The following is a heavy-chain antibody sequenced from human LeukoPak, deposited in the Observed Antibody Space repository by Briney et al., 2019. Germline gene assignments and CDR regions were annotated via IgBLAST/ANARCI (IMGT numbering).Heavy chain of an antibody. D-gene: IGHD3-9*01. CDR2: ISSSGSTI. CDR3: ARHVRPSYDISL. CDR1: GFTFSDYY. J-gene: IGHJ1*01. Sequence: GGSLRPSCAASGFTFSDYYMSWIRQAPGKGLEWVSYISSSGSTIYYADSVKGRFTISRDNAKNSLYLQMNSLRAEDTAVYYCARHVRPSYDISLWGQGPLVTLSS. V-gene: IGHV3-11*01.